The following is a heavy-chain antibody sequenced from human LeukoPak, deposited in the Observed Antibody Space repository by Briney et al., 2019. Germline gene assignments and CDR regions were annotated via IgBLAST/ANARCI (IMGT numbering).Heavy chain of an antibody. CDR3: ARGYGDYLY. D-gene: IGHD4-17*01. CDR1: EFTFEDYG. V-gene: IGHV3-20*04. CDR2: INWDGGST. Sequence: PGGSLRLSCGASEFTFEDYGMAWVRQAPGKGLEWVSAINWDGGSTGYADSVKGRFTISRDNAKKSLYLQMNSLRAEDTAFYYCARGYGDYLYWGQGTLVTVSS. J-gene: IGHJ4*02.